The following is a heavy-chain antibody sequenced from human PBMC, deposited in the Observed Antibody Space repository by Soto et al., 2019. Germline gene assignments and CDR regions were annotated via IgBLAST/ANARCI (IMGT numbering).Heavy chain of an antibody. CDR1: GFTFRNYG. CDR3: ARDPHDYGDYIYYCQH. D-gene: IGHD4-17*01. V-gene: IGHV3-30*03. J-gene: IGHJ1*01. Sequence: QVQLVESGGGVVQPGRTLRLSSAASGFTFRNYGMHWVRQAPGKGLEWVAVISYDGNNKYYADSVKGRFTISRDNSKNTLYLQMNSLRPEDTAMYYCARDPHDYGDYIYYCQHWGQGTQVTVSS. CDR2: ISYDGNNK.